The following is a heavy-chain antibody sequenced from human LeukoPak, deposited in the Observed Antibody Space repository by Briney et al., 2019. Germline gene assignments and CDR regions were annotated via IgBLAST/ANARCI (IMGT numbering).Heavy chain of an antibody. CDR3: ARHGGLRFRWFDP. Sequence: SETLSLTCTVSGGSISSYYWSWIRQPPGKGLEWIGYIYYSGSTNYNPSLKSRVTISVDTSKNQFSLKLSSVTAADTAVYYCARHGGLRFRWFDPWGQGTLVTVSS. J-gene: IGHJ5*02. V-gene: IGHV4-59*08. CDR2: IYYSGST. D-gene: IGHD3-16*01. CDR1: GGSISSYY.